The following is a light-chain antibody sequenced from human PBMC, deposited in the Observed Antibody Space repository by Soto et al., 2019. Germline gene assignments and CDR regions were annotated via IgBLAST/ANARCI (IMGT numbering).Light chain of an antibody. CDR3: QHLKSYPYT. CDR1: HDINIY. V-gene: IGKV1-9*01. J-gene: IGKJ5*01. Sequence: DIQLTQSPSFLSASVGDRVTITCRASHDINIYFAWYQQKTGKAPNLLIYAASPLHSGVTYRFSGSGSGTEVKLTISSLKPEDSSTYLCQHLKSYPYTFGQGKRLEI. CDR2: AAS.